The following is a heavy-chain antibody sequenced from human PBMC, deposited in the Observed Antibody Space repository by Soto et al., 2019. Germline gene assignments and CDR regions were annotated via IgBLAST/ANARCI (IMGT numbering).Heavy chain of an antibody. CDR3: ARDRQPSSYIGLDV. Sequence: EQLLESGGGLVQPGGSLRLSCAASGFTFSAHFMSWVRQAPGKGLEWISHISGSADTIYYADSVRGRFTISRDNAKNSLYLQMNSLRAEDTAIYYCARDRQPSSYIGLDVW. CDR1: GFTFSAHF. V-gene: IGHV3-11*01. CDR2: ISGSADTI. D-gene: IGHD4-4*01. J-gene: IGHJ6*01.